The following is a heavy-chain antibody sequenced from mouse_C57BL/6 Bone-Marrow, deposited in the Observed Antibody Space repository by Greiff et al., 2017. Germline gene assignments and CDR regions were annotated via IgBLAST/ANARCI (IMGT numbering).Heavy chain of an antibody. CDR2: IDPENGDT. Sequence: EVQLQQSGAELVRPGASVKLSCTASGFNIKDDYMHWVKQRPEQGLEWIGWIDPENGDTEYASKFQGKATITADTSSNTAYLQLSSLTSEDTAVYYWTTCEGYYGLYAMDYWGQGTSVTVSS. CDR1: GFNIKDDY. D-gene: IGHD2-3*01. V-gene: IGHV14-4*01. CDR3: TTCEGYYGLYAMDY. J-gene: IGHJ4*01.